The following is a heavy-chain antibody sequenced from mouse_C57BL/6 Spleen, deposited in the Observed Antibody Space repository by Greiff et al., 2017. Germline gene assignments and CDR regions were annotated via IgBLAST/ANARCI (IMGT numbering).Heavy chain of an antibody. CDR3: ASLYYYGSSLYAMDY. D-gene: IGHD1-1*01. CDR1: GFTFSSYG. J-gene: IGHJ4*01. V-gene: IGHV5-6*01. Sequence: EVMLVESGGDLVKPGGSLKLSCAASGFTFSSYGMSWVRQTPDKRLEWVATISSGGSYTYYPDSVKGRFTISRDNAKNTLYLQMSSLKSEDTAMYYCASLYYYGSSLYAMDYWGQGASVTVSS. CDR2: ISSGGSYT.